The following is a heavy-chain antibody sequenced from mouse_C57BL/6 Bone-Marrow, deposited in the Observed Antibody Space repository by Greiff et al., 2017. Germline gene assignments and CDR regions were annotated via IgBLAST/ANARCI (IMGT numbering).Heavy chain of an antibody. V-gene: IGHV3-6*01. J-gene: IGHJ4*01. CDR1: GYSITSGYY. Sequence: EVQLQQSGPGLVKPSQSLSLTCSVTGYSITSGYYWNWIRQFPGNKLEWMGYISYDGSNNYNPSPKNRISITHDTSKNQFFLKLKSVTTEDTATYYCARGTQLSAMDYWGQGTSGTVSS. CDR3: ARGTQLSAMDY. CDR2: ISYDGSN.